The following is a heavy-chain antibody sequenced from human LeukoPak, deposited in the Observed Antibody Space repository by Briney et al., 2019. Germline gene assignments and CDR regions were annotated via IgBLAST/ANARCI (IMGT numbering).Heavy chain of an antibody. CDR1: GFTFSSYE. V-gene: IGHV3-48*03. CDR2: IRSSGSTI. J-gene: IGHJ3*02. D-gene: IGHD2-21*02. Sequence: PGGSLRLSCAASGFTFSSYEMNWVRQAPGKGLEWVSYIRSSGSTIYYADSVKGRFTISRDNAKNSLYLQMNSLRAEDTAVYYCASYIPIVVVTAIRQSAFDIWGQGTMVTVSS. CDR3: ASYIPIVVVTAIRQSAFDI.